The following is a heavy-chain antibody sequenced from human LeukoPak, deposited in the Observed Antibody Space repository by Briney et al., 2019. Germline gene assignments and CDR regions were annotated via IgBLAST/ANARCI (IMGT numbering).Heavy chain of an antibody. CDR2: IIPILGIA. CDR3: ARDGTGKGGDDAFDI. J-gene: IGHJ3*02. V-gene: IGHV1-69*04. D-gene: IGHD1-1*01. Sequence: SVKVSCKASGGTFSSYAISWVRQAPGQGLEWMGRIIPILGIANYAQKFQGRVTITADKSTSTAYMELSSLRSDDTAVYYCARDGTGKGGDDAFDIWGQGTMVTVSS. CDR1: GGTFSSYA.